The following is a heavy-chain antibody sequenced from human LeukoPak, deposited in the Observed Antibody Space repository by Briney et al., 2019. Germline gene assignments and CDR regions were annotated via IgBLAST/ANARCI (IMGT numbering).Heavy chain of an antibody. CDR3: ARDHTPEGPSHPFDY. Sequence: GASVTVTCKASGSTFSSYTISWGRQAPGQGLEWMGRIIPILGIANYAQKFQGRVTITADKSTSTAYMELSSLRSEDTAVYYCARDHTPEGPSHPFDYWGQGTLVTVSS. J-gene: IGHJ4*02. V-gene: IGHV1-69*04. CDR2: IIPILGIA. CDR1: GSTFSSYT.